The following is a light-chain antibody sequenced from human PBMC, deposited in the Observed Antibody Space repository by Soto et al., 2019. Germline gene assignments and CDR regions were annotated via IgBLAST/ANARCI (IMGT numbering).Light chain of an antibody. CDR1: SSNIGNNY. J-gene: IGLJ1*01. Sequence: QSVLTQPPSVSAAPGQKVTISCSGSSSNIGNNYVSWYQQLPGTAPKLLIYENNKRPSGIPDRFSGSKSGTSATLGITGLQTGDEADYYCGKWDSSLSASYVFGTGTKLTVL. CDR2: ENN. CDR3: GKWDSSLSASYV. V-gene: IGLV1-51*02.